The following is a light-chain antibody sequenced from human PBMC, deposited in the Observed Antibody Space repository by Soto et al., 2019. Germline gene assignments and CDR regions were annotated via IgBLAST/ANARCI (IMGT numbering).Light chain of an antibody. CDR1: NIGDKG. J-gene: IGLJ2*01. Sequence: SYELTQPPSMSVTPGQTARIACGGHNIGDKGVHWYQQKPGQAPVLVVYDVSVRPSGVPERFSGSNSGTTATLTISRVEAGDEADYYCQVWDSIDGYHVAFGGGTKLTVL. V-gene: IGLV3-21*02. CDR3: QVWDSIDGYHVA. CDR2: DVS.